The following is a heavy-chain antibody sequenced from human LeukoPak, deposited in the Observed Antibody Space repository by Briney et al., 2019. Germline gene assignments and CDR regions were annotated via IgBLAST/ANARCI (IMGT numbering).Heavy chain of an antibody. D-gene: IGHD4-17*01. J-gene: IGHJ3*02. CDR2: ISSSRTI. CDR3: ARGGLGHYGAYDAFDI. CDR1: GFTFSSYS. Sequence: PGGSLRLSCAASGFTFSSYSINWVRQAPGKGLEWVSYISSSRTIYYADSVKGRFTISRDNSKNTLYLQMNSLRAEDTAVYYCARGGLGHYGAYDAFDIWGQGTMVTVSS. V-gene: IGHV3-48*01.